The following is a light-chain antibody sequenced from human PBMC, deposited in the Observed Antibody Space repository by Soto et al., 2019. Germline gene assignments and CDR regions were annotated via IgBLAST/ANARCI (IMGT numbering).Light chain of an antibody. CDR1: QSISSW. CDR3: QQYNSYPIT. V-gene: IGKV1-5*03. J-gene: IGKJ5*01. Sequence: DIRMNQSPSTLSASVGDRVTITCLASQSISSWLAWYQQKPGKAPKLLIYKASSLESGVPSRFSGSGSGTEFTLTISSLQPDDFATYYCQQYNSYPITFGQGTRLEIK. CDR2: KAS.